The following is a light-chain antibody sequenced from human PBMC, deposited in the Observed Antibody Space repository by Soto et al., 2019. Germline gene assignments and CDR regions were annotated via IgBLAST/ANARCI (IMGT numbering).Light chain of an antibody. Sequence: EIVLTQSPGTLSLSPGERATLSCRASQSVSNNYLAWYQQKPCQAPRLLNYDASNRATGIPDRFSGSGSGTDFTLTISRLEPEYFAVYYCQQYGSSGTFGQGTKVEIK. V-gene: IGKV3-20*01. J-gene: IGKJ1*01. CDR1: QSVSNNY. CDR3: QQYGSSGT. CDR2: DAS.